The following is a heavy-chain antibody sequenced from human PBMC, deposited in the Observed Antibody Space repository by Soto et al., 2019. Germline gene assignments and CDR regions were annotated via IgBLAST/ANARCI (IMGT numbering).Heavy chain of an antibody. CDR2: LTDDGKEK. CDR3: AKVRFALKYYYGLDV. CDR1: GFTFSKYG. J-gene: IGHJ6*02. D-gene: IGHD3-16*01. Sequence: QVHLVESGGGVVQPGTSLRLSCVASGFTFSKYGMHWVRQAPGKGLEWVAILTDDGKEKYYADSVKGRFIISRDNSNNTLFLPMYTLSAEDTAVYYCAKVRFALKYYYGLDVWGQGTTVSVSS. V-gene: IGHV3-30*18.